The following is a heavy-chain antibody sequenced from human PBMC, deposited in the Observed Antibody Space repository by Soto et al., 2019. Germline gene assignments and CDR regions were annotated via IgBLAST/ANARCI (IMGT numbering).Heavy chain of an antibody. Sequence: QVQLVQSGAEVKKPGASVKVSCKASGYTFTSYGITWVRQAPGQGLEWMGWISAYNGNTKYAQKLQGRVTMTTDTSTSTAYMEMRSMRSDATAVYSCGRDLGAQIVDYWGQGTLVTVS. V-gene: IGHV1-18*01. D-gene: IGHD1-26*01. J-gene: IGHJ4*02. CDR2: ISAYNGNT. CDR3: GRDLGAQIVDY. CDR1: GYTFTSYG.